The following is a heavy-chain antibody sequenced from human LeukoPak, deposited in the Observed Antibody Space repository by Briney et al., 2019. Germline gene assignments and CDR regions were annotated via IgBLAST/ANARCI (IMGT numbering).Heavy chain of an antibody. J-gene: IGHJ6*03. Sequence: PSGTLSLSCAVSGGSLSSISYYWGWSRQPPGKGLEWIVCIFYSGSTKSNPPLKSPVSISVDTSTNQLSLKVRSVTAAHTSVYFCARDQVAVGGTKTIYYIAVWGKGSTVTASS. CDR3: ARDQVAVGGTKTIYYIAV. CDR1: GGSLSSISYY. CDR2: IFYSGST. D-gene: IGHD6-19*01. V-gene: IGHV4-39*07.